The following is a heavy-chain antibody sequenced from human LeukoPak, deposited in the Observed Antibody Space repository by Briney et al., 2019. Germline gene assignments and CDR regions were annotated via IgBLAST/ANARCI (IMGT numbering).Heavy chain of an antibody. CDR3: IREGGRYGGYDLDY. Sequence: SQTLSLTCAISGDSVSSSSAAWNWIRQSPSRGLEWLGRTYYRSKWSKDYATSVKGRINIYPDTSKNQFSLQLNSVTPEDTAVYYCIREGGRYGGYDLDYWGQGTLVTVSS. CDR2: TYYRSKWSK. J-gene: IGHJ4*02. CDR1: GDSVSSSSAA. D-gene: IGHD5-12*01. V-gene: IGHV6-1*01.